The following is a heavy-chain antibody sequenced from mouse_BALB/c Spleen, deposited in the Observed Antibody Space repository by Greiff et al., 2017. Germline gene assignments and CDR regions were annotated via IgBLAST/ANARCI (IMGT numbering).Heavy chain of an antibody. D-gene: IGHD2-4*01. CDR1: GYSITSDYA. Sequence: EVKLMESGPGLVKPSQSLSLTCTVTGYSITSDYAWNWIRQFPGNKLEWMGYISYSGSTSYNPSLKSRISITRDTSKNQFFLQLNSVTTEDTATYYCARNDYVRYFDVWGAGTTVTVSS. CDR3: ARNDYVRYFDV. CDR2: ISYSGST. V-gene: IGHV3-2*02. J-gene: IGHJ1*01.